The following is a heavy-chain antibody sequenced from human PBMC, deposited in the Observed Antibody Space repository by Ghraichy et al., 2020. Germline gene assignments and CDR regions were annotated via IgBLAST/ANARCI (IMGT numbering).Heavy chain of an antibody. V-gene: IGHV4-39*01. CDR3: AREPIVVVPAAMDVISWFDP. CDR2: IYYSGIT. Sequence: SETLSLTCTVSGGSISSSSYYWGWIRQPPGKGLEWIGSIYYSGITYYNPSLKSRVTISVDTSKNQFSLKLSSVTAADTAVYYCAREPIVVVPAAMDVISWFDPWGQGTLVTVSS. D-gene: IGHD2-2*01. J-gene: IGHJ5*02. CDR1: GGSISSSSYY.